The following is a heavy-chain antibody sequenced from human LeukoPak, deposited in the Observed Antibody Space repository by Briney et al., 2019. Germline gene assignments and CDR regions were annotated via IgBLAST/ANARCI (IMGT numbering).Heavy chain of an antibody. Sequence: PGGSLRLSCAASGFTFSSYAMSWVRQAPGKGLEWVSAISGSGGSTYYADSVKGRFTISRDNSKNTLYLQMNSLRAEDTAVYYCAKPTYGSGSYWARDAFDIWGQGTMVTVSS. CDR2: ISGSGGST. CDR1: GFTFSSYA. V-gene: IGHV3-23*01. CDR3: AKPTYGSGSYWARDAFDI. D-gene: IGHD3-10*01. J-gene: IGHJ3*02.